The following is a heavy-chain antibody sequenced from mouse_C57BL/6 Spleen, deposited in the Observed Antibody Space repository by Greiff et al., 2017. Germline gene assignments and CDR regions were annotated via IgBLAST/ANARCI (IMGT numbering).Heavy chain of an antibody. Sequence: VQLQQSGPELVKPGDSVKISCKASGYSFTGYFMNWVMQSHGKSLEWIGRINPYNGDTFYNQKFKGKATLTVDKSSSTAHMELRSLTSEDSAVYYCAREAMVTGGYAMDYWGQGTSVTVSS. CDR2: INPYNGDT. V-gene: IGHV1-20*01. CDR1: GYSFTGYF. J-gene: IGHJ4*01. CDR3: AREAMVTGGYAMDY. D-gene: IGHD2-2*01.